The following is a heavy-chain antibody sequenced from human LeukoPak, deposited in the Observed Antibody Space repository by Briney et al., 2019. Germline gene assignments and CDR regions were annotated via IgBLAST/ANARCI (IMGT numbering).Heavy chain of an antibody. CDR1: GFTFDDYG. V-gene: IGHV3-20*04. CDR3: ARDLWGSSSSQLASFDY. CDR2: INWNGGST. J-gene: IGHJ4*02. D-gene: IGHD6-6*01. Sequence: GGSLRLSCAASGFTFDDYGMAWVRQAPGKGLEWASGINWNGGSTAYADSVKGRFTISRDNANNSLYLQMNSLRAEDTAFYYCARDLWGSSSSQLASFDYWGQGTLVTVSS.